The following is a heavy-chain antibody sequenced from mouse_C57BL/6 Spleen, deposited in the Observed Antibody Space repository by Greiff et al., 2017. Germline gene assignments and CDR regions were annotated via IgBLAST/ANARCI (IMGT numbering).Heavy chain of an antibody. CDR2: INPSTGGT. J-gene: IGHJ1*03. Sequence: EVKLVESGPELVKPGASVKISCKASGYSFTGYYMNWVKQSPEKSLEWIGEINPSTGGTTYNQKFKAKATLTVDKSSSTAYMQLKSLTSEDSAVYYCASRYFDVWGTGTTVTVSS. CDR1: GYSFTGYY. CDR3: ASRYFDV. V-gene: IGHV1-42*01.